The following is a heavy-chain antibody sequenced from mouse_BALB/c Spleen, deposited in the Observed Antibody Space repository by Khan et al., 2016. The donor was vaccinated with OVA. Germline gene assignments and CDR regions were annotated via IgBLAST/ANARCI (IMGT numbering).Heavy chain of an antibody. D-gene: IGHD3-1*01. CDR2: IWGGGNT. CDR3: AKGLWSYYFALDY. V-gene: IGHV2-6-5*01. Sequence: QVQLKESGPGLVAPSQSLSITCTVSGFSLTDYGVSWIRQPPGKGLEWLGVIWGGGNTYYNSALKSRQSISKDNSKSQVFLKMNSLQTDDTAMYYCAKGLWSYYFALDYWGQGTSVTVSS. CDR1: GFSLTDYG. J-gene: IGHJ4*01.